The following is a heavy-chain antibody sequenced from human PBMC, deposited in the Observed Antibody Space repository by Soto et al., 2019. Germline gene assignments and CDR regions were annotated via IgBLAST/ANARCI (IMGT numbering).Heavy chain of an antibody. Sequence: EVQLVESGGGLVQPGGSLRLSCAASGFTFSSYWMHWVRQAPGKGLVWVSRINSDGISTFYADSLKGRFTISRDNAKNTLYLQMNSLRAEDTAVYYCASSLLTPFDYWGQGTLVTVSS. D-gene: IGHD7-27*01. CDR3: ASSLLTPFDY. CDR1: GFTFSSYW. CDR2: INSDGIST. J-gene: IGHJ4*02. V-gene: IGHV3-74*01.